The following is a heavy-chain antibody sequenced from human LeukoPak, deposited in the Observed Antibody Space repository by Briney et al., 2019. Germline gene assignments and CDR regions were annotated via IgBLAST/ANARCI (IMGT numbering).Heavy chain of an antibody. D-gene: IGHD2-2*02. Sequence: ASVKVSCKSSGFTFTDYYIHWVRQAPGQGLEWMGYIGPHSSATSSPQEFQGRVTMTRDTSMSTAYMELTRLTSDDTAVYYCARVAIGFEWFDPWGQGTLVTVSS. CDR3: ARVAIGFEWFDP. CDR1: GFTFTDYY. V-gene: IGHV1-2*02. J-gene: IGHJ5*02. CDR2: IGPHSSAT.